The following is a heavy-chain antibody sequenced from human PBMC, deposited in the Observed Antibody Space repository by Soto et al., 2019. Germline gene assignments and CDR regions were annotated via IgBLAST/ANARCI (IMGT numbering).Heavy chain of an antibody. Sequence: PSETLSLTCTVSGGSISSYYWSWIRQPPGKGLEWIGYIYYSGSTNYNPSLKSRVTISADTSKNQFSLKLSSVTAADTAVYYCARDGVTAIRYDCWGQGTLVTVSS. D-gene: IGHD2-21*02. CDR3: ARDGVTAIRYDC. J-gene: IGHJ4*02. CDR1: GGSISSYY. V-gene: IGHV4-59*01. CDR2: IYYSGST.